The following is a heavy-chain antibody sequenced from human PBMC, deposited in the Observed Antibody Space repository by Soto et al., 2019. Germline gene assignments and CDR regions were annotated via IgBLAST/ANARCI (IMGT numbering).Heavy chain of an antibody. D-gene: IGHD3-22*01. J-gene: IGHJ6*02. CDR3: ARGPNYYDASGYSDYGLDV. Sequence: PLETLSLTCTVSGVSINNYYWSWIRQPPGKGLEWVGYTYYSGSTSYNPSLKSRVTISIDMSKNLFSLRLTSMTAADTAVYYCARGPNYYDASGYSDYGLDVWGQGTTVTVSS. CDR2: TYYSGST. CDR1: GVSINNYY. V-gene: IGHV4-59*01.